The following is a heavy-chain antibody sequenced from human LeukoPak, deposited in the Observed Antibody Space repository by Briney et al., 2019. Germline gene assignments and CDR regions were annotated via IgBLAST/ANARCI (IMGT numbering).Heavy chain of an antibody. Sequence: PSETLSLTCAVYGGSFSGYYWSWIRQPPGKGLEWIGEINHSGSTNYNPSLKSRVTISVDKSKNQFSLKLSSVTAADTAVYYCARHVWLQPFDYWGQGTLVTVSS. CDR3: ARHVWLQPFDY. CDR2: INHSGST. D-gene: IGHD3-9*01. V-gene: IGHV4-34*01. CDR1: GGSFSGYY. J-gene: IGHJ4*02.